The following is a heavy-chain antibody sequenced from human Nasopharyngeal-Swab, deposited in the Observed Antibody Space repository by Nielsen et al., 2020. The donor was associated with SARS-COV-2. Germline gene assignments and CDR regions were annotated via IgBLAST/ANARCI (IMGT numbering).Heavy chain of an antibody. CDR3: ARRKTSPYFDP. J-gene: IGHJ5*02. Sequence: SETLSLTCTVSGGSINRNNYYWGWIRQTPGKGLEWIGSVYFDGTTYYNPSLKTRVTISVDTSKNQFSVRLTSVTAADTAVYFCARRKTSPYFDPWGQGTLVTVSS. CDR1: GGSINRNNYY. V-gene: IGHV4-39*01. CDR2: VYFDGTT.